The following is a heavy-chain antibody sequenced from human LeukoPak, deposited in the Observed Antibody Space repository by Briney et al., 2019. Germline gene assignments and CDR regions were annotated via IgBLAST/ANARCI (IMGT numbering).Heavy chain of an antibody. CDR3: ARGMWSGAPGIYLLYYYYYMDV. V-gene: IGHV1-2*02. CDR2: INPNSGGT. CDR1: GYTFTGYY. D-gene: IGHD2-21*01. Sequence: GASVKVSCKASGYTFTGYYMHWVREAPGRGLEWMGWINPNSGGTNYAQKFQGRVTMTRDTSISTAYMELSRLRSDDTAVYYCARGMWSGAPGIYLLYYYYYMDVWGKGTTVTVSS. J-gene: IGHJ6*03.